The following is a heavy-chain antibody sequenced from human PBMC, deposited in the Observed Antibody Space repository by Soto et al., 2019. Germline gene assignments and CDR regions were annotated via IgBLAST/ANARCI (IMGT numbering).Heavy chain of an antibody. CDR1: GGSISSYY. J-gene: IGHJ6*03. CDR2: IYYSGST. Sequence: PSETLSLTCTVSGGSISSYYWSWIRQPPGKGLEWIGYIYYSGSTNYNPSLKSRVTISVDTSKNQFSLKLSSVTAADTAVYYCARLSLIPRNYYYYYMDVWGKGTRVTVSS. V-gene: IGHV4-59*08. CDR3: ARLSLIPRNYYYYYMDV.